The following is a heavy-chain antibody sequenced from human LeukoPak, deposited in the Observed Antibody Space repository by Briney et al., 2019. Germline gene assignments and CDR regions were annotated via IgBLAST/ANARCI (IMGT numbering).Heavy chain of an antibody. Sequence: SETLSLTCTVSGGSISSYYWSWIRQPPGKGLEWIGYIYYSGSTDYSPSLKSRVTISVDTSNNQVSLRLNSVTAADTAVYFCARSHTYDYYYMDVWGKGTSVTVSS. CDR1: GGSISSYY. CDR3: ARSHTYDYYYMDV. V-gene: IGHV4-59*01. CDR2: IYYSGST. J-gene: IGHJ6*03.